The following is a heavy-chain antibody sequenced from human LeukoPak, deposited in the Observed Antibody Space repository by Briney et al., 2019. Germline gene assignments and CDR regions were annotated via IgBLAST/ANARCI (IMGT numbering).Heavy chain of an antibody. J-gene: IGHJ4*02. D-gene: IGHD2-2*02. V-gene: IGHV4-34*01. CDR1: GGSFSGYY. CDR3: ARFPCSSTSCYTLDY. CDR2: INHSGST. Sequence: SETLSLTCAVYGGSFSGYYWSWIRQPPGKGLEWIGEINHSGSTNYNPSLKSRVTISVDTSKNQFSLKLSSVTAADTAVYYCARFPCSSTSCYTLDYWGQGTPVTVSS.